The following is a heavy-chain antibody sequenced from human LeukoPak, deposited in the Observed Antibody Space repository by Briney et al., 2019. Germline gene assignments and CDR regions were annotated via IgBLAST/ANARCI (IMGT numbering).Heavy chain of an antibody. J-gene: IGHJ2*01. V-gene: IGHV3-15*01. CDR3: ATVSWYFAL. CDR1: GFTFSNAW. CDR2: IKRKPDGGTT. Sequence: GWSLPLTCAASGFTFSNAWMSWVRQAPGKGLEWVGLIKRKPDGGTTDYAAPVKGRFTISRDDSKNTLYLQMSSLKTEDTAVYYCATVSWYFALWGRRVPVSVSA.